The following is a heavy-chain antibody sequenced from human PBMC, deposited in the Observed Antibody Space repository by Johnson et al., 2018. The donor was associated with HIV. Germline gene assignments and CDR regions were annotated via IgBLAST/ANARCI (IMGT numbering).Heavy chain of an antibody. CDR2: LSQAGRTK. CDR3: ARPVVAVASTHHAFDI. Sequence: VQLVESGGGVVQPGRSLRLSCAASGFTFSSYAMNWVRQAPGTGLEWVSALSQAGRTKYYAHPALRRFPISRDNSRNTLYLQMNSLRAEDMAVYYCARPVVAVASTHHAFDIWGKGTMVTVSS. D-gene: IGHD6-19*01. J-gene: IGHJ3*02. V-gene: IGHV3-30-3*01. CDR1: GFTFSSYA.